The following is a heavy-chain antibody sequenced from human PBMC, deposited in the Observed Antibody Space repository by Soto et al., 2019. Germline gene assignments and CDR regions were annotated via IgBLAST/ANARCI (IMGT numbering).Heavy chain of an antibody. Sequence: GAAVKISCKASGGTFTSYAISWVRQAPGQGLEWMGGIIPFFGTANYAQKFQGRVTITADESTSTAYMALSSLRSEGRDVYDCARSRVVRGVIISPFDYWGQGTPVTVSS. J-gene: IGHJ4*02. CDR1: GGTFTSYA. CDR2: IIPFFGTA. CDR3: ARSRVVRGVIISPFDY. V-gene: IGHV1-69*13. D-gene: IGHD3-10*01.